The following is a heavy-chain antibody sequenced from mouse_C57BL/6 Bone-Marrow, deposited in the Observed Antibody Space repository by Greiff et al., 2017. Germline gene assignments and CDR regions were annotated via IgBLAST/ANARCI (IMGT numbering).Heavy chain of an antibody. D-gene: IGHD2-3*01. V-gene: IGHV1-72*01. CDR3: AGTDGYYPAWFAY. Sequence: VKLQESGAELVKPGASVKLSCKASGYTFTSYWMHWVKQRPGRGLEWIGRIDPNSGGTKYNEKFKSKATLTVDKPSSTAYMQLSSLTSEDSAVYYCAGTDGYYPAWFAYWGQGTLVTVSA. J-gene: IGHJ3*01. CDR1: GYTFTSYW. CDR2: IDPNSGGT.